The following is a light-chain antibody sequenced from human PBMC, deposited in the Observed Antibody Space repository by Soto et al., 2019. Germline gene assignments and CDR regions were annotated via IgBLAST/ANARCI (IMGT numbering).Light chain of an antibody. CDR1: QSISNY. V-gene: IGKV1-39*01. J-gene: IGKJ1*01. CDR2: AAS. CDR3: QQSFSPLWT. Sequence: DIQMTQSPSSLSASVGDRVTITCRASQSISNYLNWYQQKPGKAPKLLIYAASSMQSGVPSRFSGSGSETYFTLTISSRQPDDSATYYCQQSFSPLWTFGQGTKVEV.